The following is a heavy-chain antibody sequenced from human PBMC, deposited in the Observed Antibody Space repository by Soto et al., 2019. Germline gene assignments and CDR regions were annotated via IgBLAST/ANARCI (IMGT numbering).Heavy chain of an antibody. CDR3: ARDFGPPAAFDY. J-gene: IGHJ4*02. V-gene: IGHV3-33*08. D-gene: IGHD3-3*01. CDR1: GFTFSSYA. CDR2: IWYDGSNK. Sequence: QVQLVESGGGVVQPGRSLRLSCAASGFTFSSYAMHWVRQAPGKGLEWVAVIWYDGSNKYYADSVKGRFTISRDNSKNTLYLQMNSLRAEDTAVYYCARDFGPPAAFDYWGQGTLVTVSS.